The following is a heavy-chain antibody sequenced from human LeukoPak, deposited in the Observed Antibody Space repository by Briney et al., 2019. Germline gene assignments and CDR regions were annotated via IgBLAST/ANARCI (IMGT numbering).Heavy chain of an antibody. Sequence: GESLEISCKGSGYTFTSNWIGWVRQMPGKGLEWMGIIYPGESDSRYSPSFQGQVTISADKSISTAYLQWSSLKASDTAMYYCARLGFGQDTSGYYIPYWGQGTLVTVSS. D-gene: IGHD3-22*01. V-gene: IGHV5-51*01. J-gene: IGHJ4*02. CDR3: ARLGFGQDTSGYYIPY. CDR2: IYPGESDS. CDR1: GYTFTSNW.